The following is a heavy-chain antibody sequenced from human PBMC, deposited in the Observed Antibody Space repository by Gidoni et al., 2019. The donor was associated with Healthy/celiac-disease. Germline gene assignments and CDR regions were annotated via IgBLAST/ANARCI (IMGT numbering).Heavy chain of an antibody. J-gene: IGHJ6*02. V-gene: IGHV4-34*01. CDR3: ARGSPPYYYYYGMDV. CDR2: IIHSGST. CDR1: GGSFSGYY. Sequence: QVQLQQWGAGLLKPSETLSLPCAVYGGSFSGYYWSWIRQPPGKGLEWIGEIIHSGSTNYNPSLKSRVTISVDTSKNQFSLKLSSVTAADTAVYYCARGSPPYYYYYGMDVWGQGTTVTVSS.